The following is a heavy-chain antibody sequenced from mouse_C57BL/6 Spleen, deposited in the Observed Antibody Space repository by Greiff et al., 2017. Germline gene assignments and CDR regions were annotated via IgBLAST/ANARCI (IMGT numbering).Heavy chain of an antibody. CDR2: IHPNSGST. Sequence: VQLQQPGAELVKPGASVKLSCKASGYTFTSYWMHWVKQRPGQGLEWIGMIHPNSGSTNYTEKFKSKATLTVDKSSSTAYMQLSSLTSEDSAVFPCATPPLSGSSYFDYWGQGTTLTVSS. J-gene: IGHJ2*01. CDR1: GYTFTSYW. D-gene: IGHD1-1*01. V-gene: IGHV1-64*01. CDR3: ATPPLSGSSYFDY.